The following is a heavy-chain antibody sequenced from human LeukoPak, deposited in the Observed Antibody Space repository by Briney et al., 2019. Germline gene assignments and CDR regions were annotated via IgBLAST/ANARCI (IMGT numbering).Heavy chain of an antibody. V-gene: IGHV6-1*01. Sequence: SQTLSLTCAISGDSVSSNSAAWNWIRQSPSRGLEWLGRTYYKSKWYNDYAVSVKSRITINPDTSKNQFSLQLNSVTPEDTAVYYCARDGAPKLELLNWFDPWGQGTLVTVSS. D-gene: IGHD1-7*01. CDR1: GDSVSSNSAA. CDR3: ARDGAPKLELLNWFDP. J-gene: IGHJ5*02. CDR2: TYYKSKWYN.